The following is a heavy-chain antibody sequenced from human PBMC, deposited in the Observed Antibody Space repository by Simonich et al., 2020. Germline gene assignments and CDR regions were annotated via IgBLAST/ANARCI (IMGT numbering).Heavy chain of an antibody. J-gene: IGHJ4*02. CDR2: RKEDGSEK. Sequence: EVHLVESVGGLVQPGGSLSLSCAASGFTFRCYWMRWCQDPGKGLGWVANRKEDGSEKYYVYSGKGRFTSSRDNAKNSLYLKMNSLRAEDTAVYYCARDVRRDGFDYWGQGTLVTVSS. CDR1: GFTFRCYW. V-gene: IGHV3-7*01. CDR3: ARDVRRDGFDY.